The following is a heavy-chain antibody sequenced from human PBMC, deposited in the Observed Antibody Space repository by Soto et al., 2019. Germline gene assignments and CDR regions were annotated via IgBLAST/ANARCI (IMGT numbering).Heavy chain of an antibody. V-gene: IGHV4-59*12. CDR2: IYYSGST. CDR3: ARGGYAYTWGSYLEQHYFDY. J-gene: IGHJ4*02. D-gene: IGHD3-16*02. Sequence: SEALPRSWTLSGGSISRYYWTWVLQPPWKGVAGIGYIYYSGSTNHTTYLKRRLTTSADTSKNQFSLQPSSVTAADTALYYCARGGYAYTWGSYLEQHYFDYSGQGTLVTVSS. CDR1: GGSISRYY.